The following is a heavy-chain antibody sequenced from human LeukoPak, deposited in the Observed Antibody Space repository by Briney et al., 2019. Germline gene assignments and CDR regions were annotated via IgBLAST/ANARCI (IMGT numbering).Heavy chain of an antibody. CDR3: ASVPATYYYGSGSEGPSYAFDI. V-gene: IGHV1-18*01. Sequence: GASVKVSCKASGYTFTSYGISWVRQAPGQGLEWMGWISAYNGNTNYAQKLQGRVTMTTDTSTSTAYMELRSLRSDDTAVYYCASVPATYYYGSGSEGPSYAFDIWGQGTMVTVSS. CDR2: ISAYNGNT. D-gene: IGHD3-10*01. CDR1: GYTFTSYG. J-gene: IGHJ3*02.